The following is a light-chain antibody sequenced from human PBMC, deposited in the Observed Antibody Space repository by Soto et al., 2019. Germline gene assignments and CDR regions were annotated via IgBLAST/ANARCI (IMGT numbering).Light chain of an antibody. V-gene: IGLV2-8*01. CDR2: EVS. Sequence: QSVLTQAPSASGSPGQSVTISCTGTSSDVGGYNFVSWYQQHPGKAPKLLIYEVSKRPSGVPDRFSGSKSDNTASLTVSGLQAEDEADYYCSSFAGGNNLLFGGGTKLRP. CDR1: SSDVGGYNF. J-gene: IGLJ2*01. CDR3: SSFAGGNNLL.